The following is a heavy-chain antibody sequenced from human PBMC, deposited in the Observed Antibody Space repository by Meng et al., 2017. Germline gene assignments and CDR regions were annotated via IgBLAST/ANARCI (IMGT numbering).Heavy chain of an antibody. CDR2: INPKSGDT. J-gene: IGHJ4*02. CDR1: GYNFPYYY. Sequence: QGQTVQSGAEVKKPGASVKASCKPSGYNFPYYYIHWVRRAPGQGLEWMGRINPKSGDTHYAQKFQARVTMTGDTSISTAYMELSGLRSDDTAMYYCARDEDISAAGKLFGDYWGQGTLVTVSS. D-gene: IGHD6-25*01. CDR3: ARDEDISAAGKLFGDY. V-gene: IGHV1-2*06.